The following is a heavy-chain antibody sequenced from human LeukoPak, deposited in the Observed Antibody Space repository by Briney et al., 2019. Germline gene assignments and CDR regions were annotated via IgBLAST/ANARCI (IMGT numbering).Heavy chain of an antibody. CDR3: ARVTGGSSRYYYYYYMDV. V-gene: IGHV4-61*02. Sequence: SQTLSLTCTVSGGSISSGSYYWSWIRQPAGKGLEWIGRIYTSGSTNYNPSLKSRVTISVDTSKNQCSLKLSSVTAADTAVYYCARVTGGSSRYYYYYYMDVWGKGTTVTVSS. D-gene: IGHD1-26*01. CDR2: IYTSGST. CDR1: GGSISSGSYY. J-gene: IGHJ6*03.